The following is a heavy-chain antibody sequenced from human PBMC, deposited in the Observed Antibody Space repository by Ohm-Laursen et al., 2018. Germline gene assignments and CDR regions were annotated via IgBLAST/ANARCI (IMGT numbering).Heavy chain of an antibody. V-gene: IGHV3-48*03. CDR2: ISTSGETI. J-gene: IGHJ3*02. Sequence: SLRLSCTASTVTFSNYEMNWVRQTPGKGLEWISYISTSGETIYYAGSVRGRFTISRDNVKKSLYLQMNSVRAEDAAVYYCAKDVTNMGPRAFDIWGQGTVVTVSS. CDR3: AKDVTNMGPRAFDI. D-gene: IGHD2/OR15-2a*01. CDR1: TVTFSNYE.